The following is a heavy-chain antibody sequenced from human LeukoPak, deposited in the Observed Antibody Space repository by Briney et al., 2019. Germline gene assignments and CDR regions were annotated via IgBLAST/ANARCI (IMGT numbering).Heavy chain of an antibody. V-gene: IGHV3-23*01. CDR3: ASDLGYCSSTSCFPDY. CDR1: GFTFSSYA. D-gene: IGHD2-2*01. CDR2: ISGSGGST. J-gene: IGHJ4*02. Sequence: GGSLRLSCAASGFTFSSYAMSWVRQAPGKGLEWVSAISGSGGSTYYAGSVKGRFTISRDNSKNTLYLQMNSLRAEDTAVYYCASDLGYCSSTSCFPDYWGQGTLVTVSS.